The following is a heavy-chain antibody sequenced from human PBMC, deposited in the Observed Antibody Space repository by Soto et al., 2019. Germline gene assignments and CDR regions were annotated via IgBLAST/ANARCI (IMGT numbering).Heavy chain of an antibody. J-gene: IGHJ5*02. CDR2: IYYRGTT. D-gene: IGHD5-18*01. V-gene: IGHV4-59*12. CDR3: TRVATAVPS. Sequence: PSETLSLTCNVSNESLNFYDWSWIRQPPGKELEWIGNIYYRGTTNYNPSLQGRVTMSIDTSKNQFSLMLTSVTAADTAVYYCTRVATAVPSWGRGVLVTVSS. CDR1: NESLNFYD.